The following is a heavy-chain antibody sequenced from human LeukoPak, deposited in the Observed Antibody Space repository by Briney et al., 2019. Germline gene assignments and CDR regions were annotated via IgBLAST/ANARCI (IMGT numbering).Heavy chain of an antibody. CDR3: ARAGVLVWSGEFSEEYYYYYYMDV. J-gene: IGHJ6*03. D-gene: IGHD3-10*01. Sequence: GASVKVSCKASGYTFTSYDINWVRQATGQGLEWMGWMNPNSGNTGYAQKFQGRVTMTRNTSISTAYMELSSLRSEDTAVYYCARAGVLVWSGEFSEEYYYYYYMDVWGKGTTVTISS. CDR2: MNPNSGNT. CDR1: GYTFTSYD. V-gene: IGHV1-8*01.